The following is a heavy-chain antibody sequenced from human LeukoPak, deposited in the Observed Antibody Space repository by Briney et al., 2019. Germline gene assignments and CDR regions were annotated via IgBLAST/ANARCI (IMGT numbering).Heavy chain of an antibody. V-gene: IGHV3-23*01. CDR3: ARDGKYAVAGTGNNWFDP. D-gene: IGHD6-19*01. CDR2: ISGSGGST. CDR1: GFTFSSYA. J-gene: IGHJ5*02. Sequence: QPGGSLRLSCAASGFTFSSYAMSWVRQAPGKGLEWVSAISGSGGSTYYADSVKGRFTISRDNSKNTMYLQMNSLRADDTAVYYCARDGKYAVAGTGNNWFDPWGQGTLVTVSS.